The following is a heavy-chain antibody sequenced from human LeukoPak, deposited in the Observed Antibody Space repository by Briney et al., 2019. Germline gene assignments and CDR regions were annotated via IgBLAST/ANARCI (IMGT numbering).Heavy chain of an antibody. CDR3: ARDTPQHLKRFDA. J-gene: IGHJ4*02. D-gene: IGHD6-13*01. CDR2: INPYNGKT. Sequence: APVKVSCKASGYSFTTHGISWVRQAPGHGLEWMGWINPYNGKTKSSQEFQDRVTMTSDTSTSTIYLELRSLGSDDAAVFYCARDTPQHLKRFDAWGQGTLVTVSS. V-gene: IGHV1-18*04. CDR1: GYSFTTHG.